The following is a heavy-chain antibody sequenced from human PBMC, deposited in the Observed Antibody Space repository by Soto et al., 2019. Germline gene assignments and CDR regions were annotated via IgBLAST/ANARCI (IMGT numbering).Heavy chain of an antibody. CDR1: GITFNTYY. V-gene: IGHV3-21*01. D-gene: IGHD3-22*01. CDR2: ISSDGSHV. Sequence: EVQMVESGGGLVKPGGSLRLSCAASGITFNTYYMNWVRQAPGKGLEWVSFISSDGSHVFYGESAKGRFTISRDNAKNSLYLQMSSLTAEDTAVYYCAGTDDSLDYWGRGTLVTVSS. J-gene: IGHJ4*02. CDR3: AGTDDSLDY.